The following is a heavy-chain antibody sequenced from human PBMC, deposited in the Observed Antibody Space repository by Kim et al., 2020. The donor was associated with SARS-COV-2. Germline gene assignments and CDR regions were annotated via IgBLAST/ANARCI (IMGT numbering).Heavy chain of an antibody. Sequence: GRFPIARDNAKNTLYLKMNSLRAEDTAVYYCAKKSVDIVVVIAVDDAFDIWGQGTMVTVSS. J-gene: IGHJ3*02. CDR3: AKKSVDIVVVIAVDDAFDI. V-gene: IGHV3-23*01. D-gene: IGHD2-21*01.